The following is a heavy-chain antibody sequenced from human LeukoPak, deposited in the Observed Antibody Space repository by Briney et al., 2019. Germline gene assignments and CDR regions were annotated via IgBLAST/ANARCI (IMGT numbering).Heavy chain of an antibody. V-gene: IGHV3-74*01. CDR1: GFTFSSYW. Sequence: GGSLRLSCAASGFTFSSYWMHWVRQAPGKGLVWVSRINTDGSSTSYADSVKGRFTISRDNAKNTLYLQMNSLRVEDTAVYYCARGGYHAYYLDYWGQGSLVTVSS. D-gene: IGHD5-18*01. J-gene: IGHJ4*02. CDR2: INTDGSST. CDR3: ARGGYHAYYLDY.